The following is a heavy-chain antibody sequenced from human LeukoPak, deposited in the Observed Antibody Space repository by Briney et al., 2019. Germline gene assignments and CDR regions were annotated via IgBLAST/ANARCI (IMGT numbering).Heavy chain of an antibody. CDR1: GFTFSTSA. CDR3: AKLDLSDGNSHY. D-gene: IGHD4-23*01. Sequence: GGSLRLSCAASGFTFSTSAMSWVRQAPGKGLEWVSTLTGGDGGTYYTDSVKGRFTISRDNSKHTLYLEMKSLRAEDTALYYCAKLDLSDGNSHYWGQGTLVTVSS. J-gene: IGHJ4*02. V-gene: IGHV3-23*01. CDR2: LTGGDGGT.